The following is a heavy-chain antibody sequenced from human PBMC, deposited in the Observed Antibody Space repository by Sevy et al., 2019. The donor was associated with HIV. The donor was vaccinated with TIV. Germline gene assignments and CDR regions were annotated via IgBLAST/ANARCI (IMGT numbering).Heavy chain of an antibody. J-gene: IGHJ4*01. CDR2: IWFDGSNT. CDR3: ARDLEFYDSGDYGPAFMPDF. V-gene: IGHV3-33*01. D-gene: IGHD4-17*01. CDR1: GFTFSSFG. Sequence: LSLTCAASGFTFSSFGMHWVRQAPGKGLEWVAVIWFDGSNTYYADSVKGRFTISRDIAKNTLHLQMNSLSAEDTAVYYCARDLEFYDSGDYGPAFMPDFWGHGTLVTVSS.